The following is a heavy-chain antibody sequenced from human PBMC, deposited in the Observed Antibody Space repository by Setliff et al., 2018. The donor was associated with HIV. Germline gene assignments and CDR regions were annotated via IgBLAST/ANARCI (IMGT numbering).Heavy chain of an antibody. D-gene: IGHD3-10*01. V-gene: IGHV4-4*09. J-gene: IGHJ4*02. CDR2: RSTTGST. CDR1: GDSISSYF. Sequence: SETLSLTCTVSGDSISSYFWSWIRQSPGKGLEWIGFRSTTGSTNYNPSLKSRVIISLDTSKNQFSLKLSSVTAADTAVYYCATHYGSGSYYNYWGQGMLVTVSS. CDR3: ATHYGSGSYYNY.